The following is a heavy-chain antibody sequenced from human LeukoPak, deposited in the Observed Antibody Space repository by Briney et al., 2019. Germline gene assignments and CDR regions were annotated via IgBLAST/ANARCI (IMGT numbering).Heavy chain of an antibody. CDR3: ARDDITMVRGVHNWFDP. CDR2: INPNSGGT. CDR1: GYTFTGYY. V-gene: IGHV1-2*02. Sequence: VASVKVSCKASGYTFTGYYMHWVRQAPGQGLEWMGWINPNSGGTNYAQKFQGRVTMTRDTSISTAYMELSRLRSDDTAVYYCARDDITMVRGVHNWFDPWGQGTLVTVSS. D-gene: IGHD3-10*01. J-gene: IGHJ5*02.